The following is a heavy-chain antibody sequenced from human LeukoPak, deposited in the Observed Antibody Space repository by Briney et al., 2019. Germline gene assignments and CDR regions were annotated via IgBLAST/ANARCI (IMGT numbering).Heavy chain of an antibody. CDR2: ISSSSSYI. D-gene: IGHD1-14*01. CDR3: ARDPSTDRFQFFDY. V-gene: IGHV3-21*01. J-gene: IGHJ4*02. Sequence: GGSLRLSCAVSGFTFSRYSMDWVRQAPGKGLEWVSSISSSSSYIYYADSVKGRFTISRDNAKNALYLQMSGLTAEDTAVYYCARDPSTDRFQFFDYWGQGALVTVSS. CDR1: GFTFSRYS.